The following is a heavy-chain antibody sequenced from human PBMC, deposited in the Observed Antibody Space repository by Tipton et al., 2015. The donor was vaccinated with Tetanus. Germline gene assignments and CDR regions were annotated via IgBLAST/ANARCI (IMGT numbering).Heavy chain of an antibody. J-gene: IGHJ5*02. CDR1: GDPMNDFY. V-gene: IGHV4-59*12. CDR2: IFYSGNT. Sequence: TLSLTCTVSGDPMNDFYWSWIRQPPGKGLEWIGHIFYSGNTDYNPSLKSRVTISVDTSRKQFSLRLSSVTAADTAVYYCARAGQRSTSWHYWFDPWGQGTLVTVSS. D-gene: IGHD2-2*01. CDR3: ARAGQRSTSWHYWFDP.